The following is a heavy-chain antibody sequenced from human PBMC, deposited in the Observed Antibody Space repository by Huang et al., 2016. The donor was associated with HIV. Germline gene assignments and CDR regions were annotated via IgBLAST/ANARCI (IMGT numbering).Heavy chain of an antibody. Sequence: VESGGRSVQPGGSLRLSCVGSTFTFGAYGMSWGRKPPGKGLEWVANIKQEETEKYYVDSVKGRFNISRDNAKKVLFLEMDALRVEDTAIYFCATKTAGMDIWGQGTTVSVSS. CDR1: TFTFGAYG. V-gene: IGHV3-7*01. CDR2: IKQEETEK. J-gene: IGHJ6*02. CDR3: ATKTAGMDI.